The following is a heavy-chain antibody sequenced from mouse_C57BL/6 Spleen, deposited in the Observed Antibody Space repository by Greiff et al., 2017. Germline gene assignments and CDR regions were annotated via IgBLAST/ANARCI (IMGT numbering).Heavy chain of an antibody. CDR2: ISSGSSNI. V-gene: IGHV5-17*01. Sequence: EVHLVESGGGLVKPGGSLKLSCAASGFTFSDYGMHWVRQAPEKGLEWVAYISSGSSNIYYADTVKGRFTISRDNAKNTLFLQTTSLRTEDTAMNYWSRRTMVTKKRDYYAMDYWGQGTSVTVST. J-gene: IGHJ4*01. CDR3: SRRTMVTKKRDYYAMDY. D-gene: IGHD2-13*01. CDR1: GFTFSDYG.